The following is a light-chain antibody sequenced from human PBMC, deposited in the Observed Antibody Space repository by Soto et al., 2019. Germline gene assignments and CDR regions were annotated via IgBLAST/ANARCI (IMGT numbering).Light chain of an antibody. Sequence: EIVLTQSPATLSLSPGERATLSCRASQSVGNNLAWYQQKPGQAPGLLIYEASTRATGIPARFSGSGSGTDFTLTISSLEPEDFAVYYCQKCKVAPFTFGGGTKVEIK. J-gene: IGKJ4*01. CDR3: QKCKVAPFT. V-gene: IGKV3-11*01. CDR1: QSVGNN. CDR2: EAS.